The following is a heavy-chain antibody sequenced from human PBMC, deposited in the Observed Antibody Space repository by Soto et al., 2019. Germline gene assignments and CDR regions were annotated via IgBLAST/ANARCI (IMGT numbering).Heavy chain of an antibody. J-gene: IGHJ1*01. V-gene: IGHV3-23*01. Sequence: LGGSLRLSCAASGFTFSSYAMSWVRQAPGKGLEWVSGISGSGDSTYYADSVKGRFTISRDNSKNTLYLQMNSLRAEDTAVYYCAKGVPGIAVAGTGYFQHWGQGTLVTVSS. D-gene: IGHD6-19*01. CDR1: GFTFSSYA. CDR2: ISGSGDST. CDR3: AKGVPGIAVAGTGYFQH.